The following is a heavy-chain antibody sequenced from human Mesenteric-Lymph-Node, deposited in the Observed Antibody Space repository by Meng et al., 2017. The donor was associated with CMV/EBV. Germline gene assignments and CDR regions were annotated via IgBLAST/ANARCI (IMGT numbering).Heavy chain of an antibody. J-gene: IGHJ4*02. CDR2: ISVSGGGT. V-gene: IGHV3-23*01. CDR3: AKDLEAAYYDFWSGYYQGYYFDY. D-gene: IGHD3-3*01. Sequence: GESLKISCVASGFTFSSYAMSWVRQAPGKGLEWVSAISVSGGGTYFADSVKGRFTISRNNSKNTLYLQMNNLRGEDTAVYYCAKDLEAAYYDFWSGYYQGYYFDYWGQGTLVTVSS. CDR1: GFTFSSYA.